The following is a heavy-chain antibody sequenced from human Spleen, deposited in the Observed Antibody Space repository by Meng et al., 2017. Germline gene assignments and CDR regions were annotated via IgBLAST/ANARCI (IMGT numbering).Heavy chain of an antibody. CDR2: INPSGGST. J-gene: IGHJ5*02. Sequence: QVQLGQSGAEVKKPGASVRVSCKASGYTFTSYYMHWVRQAPGQGLEWMGIINPSGGSTSYAQKFQGRVTMTRDTSTSTVYMELSSLRSEDTAVYYCARGPRSYTTDYNWFDPWGQGTLVTVSS. CDR1: GYTFTSYY. D-gene: IGHD1-26*01. CDR3: ARGPRSYTTDYNWFDP. V-gene: IGHV1-46*01.